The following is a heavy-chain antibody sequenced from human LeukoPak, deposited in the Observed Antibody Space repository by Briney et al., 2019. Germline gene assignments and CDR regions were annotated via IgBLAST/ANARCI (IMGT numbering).Heavy chain of an antibody. CDR3: ARAGFVGGYDWGGFDY. V-gene: IGHV1-69*04. J-gene: IGHJ4*02. D-gene: IGHD5-12*01. CDR1: GGSFSTYA. Sequence: GASVKVSCKASGGSFSTYAISWVRQAPGQGLEWMGRIIPILGIANYAQRFQGRVTITADKSTNTAYMELSSLRSEDTAVYYCARAGFVGGYDWGGFDYWGQGTLVTVSS. CDR2: IIPILGIA.